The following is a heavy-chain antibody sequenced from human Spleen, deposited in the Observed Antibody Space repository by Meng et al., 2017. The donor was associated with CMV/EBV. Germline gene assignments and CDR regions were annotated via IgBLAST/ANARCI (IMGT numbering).Heavy chain of an antibody. J-gene: IGHJ4*02. D-gene: IGHD6-19*01. CDR2: IYYSGSA. V-gene: IGHV4-39*01. CDR3: ASTLGYSSGWYKD. CDR1: GGSISSSSYY. Sequence: SETLSLTCTVSGGSISSSSYYWGWIRQPPGKGLEWIGSIYYSGSAYYNPSLKSRVTISVDTSKNQFSLKLTSVTAADTAVYYCASTLGYSSGWYKDWGQGTLVTVSS.